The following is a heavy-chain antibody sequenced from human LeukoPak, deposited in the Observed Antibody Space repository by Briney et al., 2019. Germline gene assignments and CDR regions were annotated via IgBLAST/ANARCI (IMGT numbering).Heavy chain of an antibody. D-gene: IGHD4-17*01. CDR1: GYTFTSYY. CDR2: INPSGGST. V-gene: IGHV1-46*01. J-gene: IGHJ6*03. CDR3: ARDFLDRTVTTSGGYYYMDV. Sequence: APVKVSCKASGYTFTSYYMHWVRQAPGQGLEWMGIINPSGGSTSYAQKFQGRVTMTRDMSTSTVYMELSSLRSEDTAVYYCARDFLDRTVTTSGGYYYMDVWRKGTTVTVSS.